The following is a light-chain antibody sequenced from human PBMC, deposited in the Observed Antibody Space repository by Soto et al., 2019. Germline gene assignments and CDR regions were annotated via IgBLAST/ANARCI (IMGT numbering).Light chain of an antibody. Sequence: QSALTQPASVSGSPGQSITISCTGTSSDVGAYDYVSWYQQHPDKAPKLIIYVVSNRPSGVSNRFSGSTSGNTASLTISGLQAEDEADYYCSLYTSSDTPYVFGTGTKVTVL. CDR1: SSDVGAYDY. CDR3: SLYTSSDTPYV. CDR2: VVS. V-gene: IGLV2-14*01. J-gene: IGLJ1*01.